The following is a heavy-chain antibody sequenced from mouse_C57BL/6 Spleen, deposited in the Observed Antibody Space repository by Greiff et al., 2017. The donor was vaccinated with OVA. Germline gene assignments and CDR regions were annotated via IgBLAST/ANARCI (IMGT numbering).Heavy chain of an antibody. CDR3: AREGSSHWYFDV. V-gene: IGHV1-55*01. CDR1: GYTFTSYW. Sequence: VQLQQPGAELVKPGASVQMSCKASGYTFTSYWITWVKQRPGQGLEWIGDIYPGSGSTNYNEKFKSKATLTVDTSSSTAYMQLSSLTSEDSAVYYCAREGSSHWYFDVWGTGTTVTVSS. J-gene: IGHJ1*03. D-gene: IGHD1-3*01. CDR2: IYPGSGST.